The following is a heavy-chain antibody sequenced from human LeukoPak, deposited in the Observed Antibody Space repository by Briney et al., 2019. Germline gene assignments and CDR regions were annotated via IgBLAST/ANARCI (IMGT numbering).Heavy chain of an antibody. Sequence: GASVKVSCKASGYTFTSYGIIGVRQPPGQGLEGMGWISAYNGNTNYAQKLQGRVTMTTDTSTSTVYMELRSLRSDDTAVYYCARGANSSGWYLSGDWGQGTLVTVSS. V-gene: IGHV1-18*01. CDR2: ISAYNGNT. CDR1: GYTFTSYG. D-gene: IGHD6-19*01. CDR3: ARGANSSGWYLSGD. J-gene: IGHJ4*02.